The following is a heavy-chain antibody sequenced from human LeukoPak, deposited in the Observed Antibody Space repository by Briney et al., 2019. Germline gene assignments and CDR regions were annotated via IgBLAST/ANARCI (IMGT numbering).Heavy chain of an antibody. D-gene: IGHD1-14*01. CDR1: GYTFTGYY. V-gene: IGHV1-69*04. Sequence: SVKVSCKASGYTFTGYYMHWVRQAPGQGLEWMGRIIPILGIANYAQKFQGRDTITADKSTSTAYMELSSLRSEDTAVYYCARDPDAQGYWGQGTLVTVSS. CDR2: IIPILGIA. J-gene: IGHJ4*02. CDR3: ARDPDAQGY.